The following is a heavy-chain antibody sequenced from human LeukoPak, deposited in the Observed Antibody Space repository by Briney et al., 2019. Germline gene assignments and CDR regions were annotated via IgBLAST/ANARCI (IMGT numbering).Heavy chain of an antibody. D-gene: IGHD3-10*01. CDR3: ATTGSGNYYYYYMDV. CDR1: GYTLTELS. CDR2: FDPEDGET. J-gene: IGHJ6*03. V-gene: IGHV1-24*01. Sequence: GASVTVSFKVSGYTLTELSMHWVRQAPGKGLEWMGGFDPEDGETIYAQKFQGRVTMTEDTSTDTAYMELSSLRSEDTAVYYCATTGSGNYYYYYMDVWGKGTTVTVSS.